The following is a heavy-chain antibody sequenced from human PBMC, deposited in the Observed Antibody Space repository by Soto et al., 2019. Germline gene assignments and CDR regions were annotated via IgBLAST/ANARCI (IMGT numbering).Heavy chain of an antibody. CDR2: IRSKAYGETR. D-gene: IGHD3-10*01. Sequence: GGSLRLSCTASGLTFGDCAMSWFRQAPGKGLEWVGFIRSKAYGETREYAASVKGRFTISRDDSKSIAYLQMNSLKTEDTAMYYCASDYYGSGSFYSGFDYWGQGSLVTVS. CDR3: ASDYYGSGSFYSGFDY. V-gene: IGHV3-49*03. J-gene: IGHJ4*02. CDR1: GLTFGDCA.